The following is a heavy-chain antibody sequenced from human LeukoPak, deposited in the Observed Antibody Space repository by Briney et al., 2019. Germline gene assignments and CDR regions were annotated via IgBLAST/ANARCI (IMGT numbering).Heavy chain of an antibody. CDR2: IGTAGDT. J-gene: IGHJ6*04. Sequence: GGSLRLSCAASGFTFSSYDMHWVRQATGKGLEWVSAIGTAGDTYYPGSVKGRFTISRENAKNSLYLPMNSLRAGDTAVYYCAELGITMIGGVWGKGTTVTISS. CDR3: AELGITMIGGV. CDR1: GFTFSSYD. V-gene: IGHV3-13*01. D-gene: IGHD3-10*02.